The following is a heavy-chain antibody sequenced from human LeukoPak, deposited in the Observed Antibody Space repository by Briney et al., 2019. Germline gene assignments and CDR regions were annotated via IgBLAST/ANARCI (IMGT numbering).Heavy chain of an antibody. D-gene: IGHD6-19*01. V-gene: IGHV4-59*01. J-gene: IGHJ4*02. CDR2: IYYSGST. CDR1: GGSISSYY. Sequence: SETLSLTCTVSGGSISSYYWSWIRQPPGKGLEWIGYIYYSGSTNYNPSLKGRVTISVDTSKNQFSLKLSSVTAADTAVYYCASGVGSGWYGYWGQGTLVTVSS. CDR3: ASGVGSGWYGY.